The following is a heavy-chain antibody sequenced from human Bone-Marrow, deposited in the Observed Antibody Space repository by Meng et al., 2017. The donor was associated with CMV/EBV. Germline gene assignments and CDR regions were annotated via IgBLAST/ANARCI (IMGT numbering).Heavy chain of an antibody. CDR1: GFTFSSYS. D-gene: IGHD6-13*01. CDR3: ARARLDSSPVYFDY. CDR2: IYSGGST. J-gene: IGHJ4*02. Sequence: GGSLRLSCAASGFTFSSYSMNWVRQAPGKGLEWVSVIYSGGSTYYADSVKGRFTISRDNSKNTLYLQMNSLRAEDTAVYYCARARLDSSPVYFDYWGQGTLVTVSS. V-gene: IGHV3-53*01.